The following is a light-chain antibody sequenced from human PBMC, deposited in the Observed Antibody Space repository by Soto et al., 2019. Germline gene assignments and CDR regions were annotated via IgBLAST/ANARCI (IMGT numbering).Light chain of an antibody. V-gene: IGKV1-5*01. CDR1: QSVRSW. CDR2: DAS. J-gene: IGKJ4*01. CDR3: QQYDNYPLT. Sequence: DIQMTQSPSTLSASVGDRVTITCRASQSVRSWLAWYQQKPGRAPKFLIYDASSLESGVPSRFGGSGSGTEFTLTISNLQPDDFATYYCQQYDNYPLTFGGGTKVEI.